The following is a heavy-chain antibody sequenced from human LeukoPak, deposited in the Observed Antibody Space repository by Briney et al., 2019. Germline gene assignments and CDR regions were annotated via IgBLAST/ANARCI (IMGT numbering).Heavy chain of an antibody. D-gene: IGHD2-2*01. CDR2: IYYSGST. J-gene: IGHJ6*02. CDR1: GGSISSYY. Sequence: SETLSLTCTVSGGSISSYYWGWIRQPPGKGLEWIGYIYYSGSTNYNPSLKSRVTISVDTSKNQFSLKLSSVTAADTAVYYCARSPIVVVPAAKAYYYYGMDVWGQGTTVTVSS. V-gene: IGHV4-59*01. CDR3: ARSPIVVVPAAKAYYYYGMDV.